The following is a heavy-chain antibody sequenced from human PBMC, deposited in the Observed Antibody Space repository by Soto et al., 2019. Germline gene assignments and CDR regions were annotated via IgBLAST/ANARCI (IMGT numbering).Heavy chain of an antibody. Sequence: GESLKISCKGSGYTFTNYWIGWVRQMPGKGLEWMGIIYPGDSDTKYNPSFQGQVTISADKSITTTYLQWSSLKDSDTAIYYCAASIFYYGMDVRGQGTTVTVSS. CDR2: IYPGDSDT. V-gene: IGHV5-51*01. CDR3: AASIFYYGMDV. CDR1: GYTFTNYW. J-gene: IGHJ6*02.